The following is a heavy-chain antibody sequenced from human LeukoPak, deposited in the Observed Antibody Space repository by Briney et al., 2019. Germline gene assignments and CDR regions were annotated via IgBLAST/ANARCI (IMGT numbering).Heavy chain of an antibody. CDR1: GGSFSGYY. CDR3: ARGYHYDRD. J-gene: IGHJ4*02. Sequence: SETLSLTCAVYGGSFSGYYWSWIRQPPGKGLEWIGEINHSGSTNYNPSLKSRVTISVDTSKNQLSLKLSSVTAADTAVYYCARGYHYDRDWGQGTLVTVSS. V-gene: IGHV4-34*01. CDR2: INHSGST. D-gene: IGHD3-22*01.